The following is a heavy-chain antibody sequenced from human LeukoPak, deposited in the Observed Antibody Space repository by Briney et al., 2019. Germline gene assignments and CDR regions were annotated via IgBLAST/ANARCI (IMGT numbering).Heavy chain of an antibody. CDR2: ISYDGSNK. CDR1: GFTFSSYA. D-gene: IGHD1-26*01. V-gene: IGHV3-30*04. J-gene: IGHJ2*01. Sequence: GGSLRLSCAASGFTFSSYAMHWVRQAPGKGLEWVAVISYDGSNKYYADSVKGRFTISRDNSKNTLYLQMNSLRAEDTAVYYCARRIGIDYYSGAWWYFDLWGRGTLVTVSS. CDR3: ARRIGIDYYSGAWWYFDL.